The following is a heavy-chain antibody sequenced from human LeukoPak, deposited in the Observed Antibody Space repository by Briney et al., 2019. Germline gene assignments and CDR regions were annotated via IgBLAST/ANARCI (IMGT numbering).Heavy chain of an antibody. CDR3: AKVNVEMATIRPYYFDY. D-gene: IGHD5-24*01. Sequence: GRSLRLSCAASGFTFSSYGTHWVRQAPGKGLEWVAVISYDGSNKYYADSVKGRFTISRDNSKNTLYLQMNSLRAEDTAVYYCAKVNVEMATIRPYYFDYWGQGTLVTVSS. CDR1: GFTFSSYG. V-gene: IGHV3-30*18. CDR2: ISYDGSNK. J-gene: IGHJ4*02.